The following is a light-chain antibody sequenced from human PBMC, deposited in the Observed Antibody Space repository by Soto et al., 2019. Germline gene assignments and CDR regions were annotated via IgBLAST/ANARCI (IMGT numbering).Light chain of an antibody. CDR2: LNTDGSH. CDR1: SGHSNYA. V-gene: IGLV4-69*01. Sequence: QAVVTQSPSASASLGASVKLTCTLSSGHSNYAIAWHQQQPEKGPRYLMILNTDGSHSKGDGIPDRFSGSSSGAERYLTISSLQSEDEADYYCQTWGTGIQVFGGGTKLTVL. J-gene: IGLJ3*02. CDR3: QTWGTGIQV.